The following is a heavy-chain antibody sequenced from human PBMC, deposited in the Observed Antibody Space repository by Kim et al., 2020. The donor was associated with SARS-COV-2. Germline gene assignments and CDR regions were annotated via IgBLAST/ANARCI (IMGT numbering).Heavy chain of an antibody. V-gene: IGHV4-34*01. D-gene: IGHD2-2*02. CDR1: GGSFSGYY. Sequence: SETLSLTCAVYGGSFSGYYWSWIRQPPGKGLEWIGEINHSGSTNYNPSLKSRVTISVDTSKNQFSLKLSSVTAADTAVYYCARGGGVVVVPAAIPYYFDYWGQGTLVTVSS. CDR2: INHSGST. J-gene: IGHJ4*02. CDR3: ARGGGVVVVPAAIPYYFDY.